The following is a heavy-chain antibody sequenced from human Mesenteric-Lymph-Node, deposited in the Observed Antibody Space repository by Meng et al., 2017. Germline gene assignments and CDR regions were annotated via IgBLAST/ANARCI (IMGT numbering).Heavy chain of an antibody. CDR1: GFTFSGSA. CDR3: GSGNYFDY. J-gene: IGHJ4*02. CDR2: VRDKANNYAT. V-gene: IGHV3-73*01. Sequence: EVQLVDSGGGLVQPGGSLKLSCAASGFTFSGSAMHWVRQASGKGLEWVGRVRDKANNYATSYAESVKGRFTISRDDSRNTVYLQMDSLKTEDTAVYYCGSGNYFDYWGQGTLVTVSS. D-gene: IGHD1-26*01.